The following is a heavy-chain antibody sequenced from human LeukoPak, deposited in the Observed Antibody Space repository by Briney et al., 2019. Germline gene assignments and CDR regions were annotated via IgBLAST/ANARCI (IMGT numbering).Heavy chain of an antibody. CDR3: VESPYYYDSSGYYNNDAFDI. CDR1: GGTFSSYA. D-gene: IGHD3-22*01. Sequence: ASVKVSCKASGGTFSSYAISWVRQAPGQGLEWMGRIIPILGIASYAQKFQGRVTITADKSTSTAYMELSSLRSEDTAVYYCVESPYYYDSSGYYNNDAFDIWGQGTMVTVSS. V-gene: IGHV1-69*04. CDR2: IIPILGIA. J-gene: IGHJ3*02.